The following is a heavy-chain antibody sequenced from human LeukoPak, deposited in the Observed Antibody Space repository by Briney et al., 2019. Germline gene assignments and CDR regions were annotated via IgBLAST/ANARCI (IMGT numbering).Heavy chain of an antibody. CDR1: GGSIRNYY. CDR2: IHYTGTT. D-gene: IGHD6-6*01. V-gene: IGHV4-59*01. CDR3: AAQHQLVNTFDF. J-gene: IGHJ3*01. Sequence: SETLSLTCTVSGGSIRNYYWSWIRQPPGKGLEWIGYIHYTGTTNHNPSLKSRVTLSLDTSKNQFSLKVNSVTAADAAVYYCAAQHQLVNTFDFWGQGTMITVSS.